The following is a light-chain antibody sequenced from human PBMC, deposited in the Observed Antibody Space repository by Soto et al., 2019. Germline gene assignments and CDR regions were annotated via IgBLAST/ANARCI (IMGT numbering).Light chain of an antibody. CDR2: DVV. V-gene: IGLV2-14*03. CDR3: TSYATVSTLYV. Sequence: QSVLTQPASVSASPGQSITISCTGTSSDVGRFNYVSWYQQYPGTAPKLIIYDVVKRPSGISNRFSGSKSGNTASLTISGLQAEDEADYYCTSYATVSTLYVFGTGTKVTVL. CDR1: SSDVGRFNY. J-gene: IGLJ1*01.